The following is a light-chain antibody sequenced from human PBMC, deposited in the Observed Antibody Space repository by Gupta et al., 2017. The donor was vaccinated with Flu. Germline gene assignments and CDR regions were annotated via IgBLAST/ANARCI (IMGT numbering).Light chain of an antibody. J-gene: IGLJ1*01. CDR2: EVS. CDR3: SSYSSSSTLGV. CDR1: SSDVGGFNY. Sequence: QSALTQPASVSGPPGQAITISCTGTSSDVGGFNYVSWYQQYPGKAPKLILFEVSYRPSGVSNRFSGSKSGNTASLTISGLQAEDEADYHCSSYSSSSTLGVFGTGTKVTVL. V-gene: IGLV2-14*01.